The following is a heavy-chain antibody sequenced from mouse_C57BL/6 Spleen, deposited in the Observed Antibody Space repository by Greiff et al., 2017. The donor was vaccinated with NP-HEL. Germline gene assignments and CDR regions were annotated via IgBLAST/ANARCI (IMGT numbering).Heavy chain of an antibody. Sequence: EVNLVESGGGLVKPGGSLKLSCAASGFTFSSYAMSWVRQTPEKRLEWVATISDGGSYTYYPDNVKGRFTISRDNAKNNLYLQMSHLKSEDTAMYYCARDGRIYYDYDGGAWFAYWGQGTLVTVSA. CDR2: ISDGGSYT. D-gene: IGHD2-4*01. CDR1: GFTFSSYA. J-gene: IGHJ3*01. CDR3: ARDGRIYYDYDGGAWFAY. V-gene: IGHV5-4*01.